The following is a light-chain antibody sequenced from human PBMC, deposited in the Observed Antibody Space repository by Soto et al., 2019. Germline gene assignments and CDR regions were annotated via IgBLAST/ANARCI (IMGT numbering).Light chain of an antibody. CDR2: DVS. CDR3: SSYTSSSSNYV. Sequence: QSVLTQPASVSGSPGQSITFSCTGTSSDVGGYNYVSWYQQHPGKAPKLMIYDVSNRPSGVSNRFSGSKSDNTASLTISGLQAEDEADYYCSSYTSSSSNYVFGTGTKVT. V-gene: IGLV2-14*01. J-gene: IGLJ1*01. CDR1: SSDVGGYNY.